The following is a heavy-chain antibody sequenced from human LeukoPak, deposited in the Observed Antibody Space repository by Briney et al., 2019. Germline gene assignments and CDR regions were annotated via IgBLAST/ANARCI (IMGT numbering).Heavy chain of an antibody. CDR2: IYTSGST. CDR3: ARGSVAATPWNWFDP. J-gene: IGHJ5*02. Sequence: RSSETLSLTCTVSGGSISSYYWSWIRQPAGKGLEWIGRIYTSGSTNYNPSLKSRVTMSVDTSTNQFSLKLSSVTAADTAVYYCARGSVAATPWNWFDPWGQGTLVTVSS. V-gene: IGHV4-4*07. CDR1: GGSISSYY. D-gene: IGHD2-15*01.